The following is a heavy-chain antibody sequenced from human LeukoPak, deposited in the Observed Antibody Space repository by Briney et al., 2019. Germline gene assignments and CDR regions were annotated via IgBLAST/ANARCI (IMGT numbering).Heavy chain of an antibody. CDR3: AKASGSYDSSGYFYYFDY. Sequence: PGGSLRLSCAASGFTFSSYAMSWVRQAPGKGLEWVSAISGSGGSTYYADSVTGRFTISRDNSKNTLYLQMNSLRAEDTAVYYCAKASGSYDSSGYFYYFDYWGQGTLVTVSS. CDR1: GFTFSSYA. V-gene: IGHV3-23*01. CDR2: ISGSGGST. J-gene: IGHJ4*02. D-gene: IGHD3-22*01.